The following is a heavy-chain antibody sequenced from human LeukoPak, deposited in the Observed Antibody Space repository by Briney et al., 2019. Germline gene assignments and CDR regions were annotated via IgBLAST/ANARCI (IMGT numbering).Heavy chain of an antibody. J-gene: IGHJ6*03. CDR3: ARDGTPNYRSGWVYMDV. V-gene: IGHV3-74*01. Sequence: GGSLRLSCAASGFTFNSYWMHWVRQVPGKGLVWVSRINSDGARTNYVDSAKGRFTISRDNAKNSLYLQMNSLRVEDTAVYYCARDGTPNYRSGWVYMDVWGKGATVTISS. D-gene: IGHD6-25*01. CDR2: INSDGART. CDR1: GFTFNSYW.